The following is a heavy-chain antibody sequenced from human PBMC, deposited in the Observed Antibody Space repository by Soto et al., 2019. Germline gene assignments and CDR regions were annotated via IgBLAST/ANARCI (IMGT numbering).Heavy chain of an antibody. CDR1: EFTFSDYW. Sequence: QLVESGGGLVQPGGSLRLSCTASEFTFSDYWMTWVRQAPGKGLEWVANIKRDGSQRSYLDSVRGRFTVSRDNAKNSQYLQMNSLRVEDTALYYCARDVSPGSSGWYLDAFYIWGQGTMVTVSS. J-gene: IGHJ3*02. CDR3: ARDVSPGSSGWYLDAFYI. D-gene: IGHD6-13*01. CDR2: IKRDGSQR. V-gene: IGHV3-7*05.